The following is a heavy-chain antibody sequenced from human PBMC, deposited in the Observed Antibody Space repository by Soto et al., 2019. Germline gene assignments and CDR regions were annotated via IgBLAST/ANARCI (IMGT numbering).Heavy chain of an antibody. J-gene: IGHJ4*02. CDR3: ARDAGETGSDY. CDR1: GFTVSSNY. D-gene: IGHD7-27*01. V-gene: IGHV3-53*04. CDR2: IYSCGST. Sequence: GGSLRLSCAASGFTVSSNYMSWVRQAPGKGLEWVSVIYSCGSTYYTDSVKGRFTISRHNSKNTLYLQMNSLRAEDTAVYYCARDAGETGSDYWGQGTLVTVSS.